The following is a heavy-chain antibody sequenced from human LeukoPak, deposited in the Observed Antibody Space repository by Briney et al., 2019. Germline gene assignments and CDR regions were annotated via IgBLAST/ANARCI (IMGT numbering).Heavy chain of an antibody. D-gene: IGHD3-9*01. J-gene: IGHJ4*02. CDR1: GFTFSSYA. Sequence: PGGSLRLSCAASGFTFSSYAMHWVRQAPRKGLEYVSAISSNGGSTYYANSVKGRFTISRENSKNTLYLQMGSLRAEDMAVYYCARSRSDYDILAGYYNRVGYFDYWGQGTLVTVSS. CDR2: ISSNGGST. V-gene: IGHV3-64*01. CDR3: ARSRSDYDILAGYYNRVGYFDY.